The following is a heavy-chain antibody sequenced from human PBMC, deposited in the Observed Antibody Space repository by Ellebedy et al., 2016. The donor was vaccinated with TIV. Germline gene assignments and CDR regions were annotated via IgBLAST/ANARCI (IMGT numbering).Heavy chain of an antibody. CDR1: GFTFSHYG. V-gene: IGHV3-23*01. D-gene: IGHD1-26*01. CDR2: ISTTGNT. Sequence: PGGSLRLSCAASGFTFSHYGMSWVRQAPGKGLEWVSAISTTGNTHYAESVRGRFTISRDNSKNTLYMQMNSLRVEDTATYYCATQMWDSNYWGQGTVVTASS. CDR3: ATQMWDSNY. J-gene: IGHJ4*02.